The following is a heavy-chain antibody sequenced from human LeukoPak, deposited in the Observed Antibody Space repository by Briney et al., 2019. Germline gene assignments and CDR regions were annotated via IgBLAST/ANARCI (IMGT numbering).Heavy chain of an antibody. V-gene: IGHV4-59*01. CDR1: GGSISGYY. CDR2: IYSSGGT. Sequence: SETLSLTCSVSGGSISGYYWSWIRQPPGKGLEWIGYIYSSGGTNYNPSLKSRVTISLDTSKNQFSLRLSSVTAADTAVYYCARGAYYYDSSGQYYFDYWGQGTLVTVSS. D-gene: IGHD3-22*01. CDR3: ARGAYYYDSSGQYYFDY. J-gene: IGHJ4*02.